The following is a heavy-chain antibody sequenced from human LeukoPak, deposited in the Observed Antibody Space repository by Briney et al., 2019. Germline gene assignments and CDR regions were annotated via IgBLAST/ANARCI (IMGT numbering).Heavy chain of an antibody. D-gene: IGHD5-24*01. Sequence: PGGSLRLSCAASGFTFNSFNMNWIRQAPGKGLEWVSAISGSSSYMYYADSVKGRFTISRDNAKNSLYPQMNSLTVEDTAVYSCARGKGGSSWIDPWGQGTLVTVSS. CDR1: GFTFNSFN. CDR2: ISGSSSYM. V-gene: IGHV3-21*01. J-gene: IGHJ5*02. CDR3: ARGKGGSSWIDP.